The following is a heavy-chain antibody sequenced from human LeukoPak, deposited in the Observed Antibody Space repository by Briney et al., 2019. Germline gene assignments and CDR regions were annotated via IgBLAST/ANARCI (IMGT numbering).Heavy chain of an antibody. J-gene: IGHJ4*02. V-gene: IGHV3-53*01. CDR3: ARQNSGYDYLGLGAFDY. D-gene: IGHD5-12*01. CDR2: IYSGGST. Sequence: PGGSLRLSCAASGFTFSSNYMSWVRQAPGKGLEWVSVIYSGGSTYYTDSVKGRFTISRDNSKNTLYLQMNSLRAEDTAVYYCARQNSGYDYLGLGAFDYWGQGTLVTVSS. CDR1: GFTFSSNY.